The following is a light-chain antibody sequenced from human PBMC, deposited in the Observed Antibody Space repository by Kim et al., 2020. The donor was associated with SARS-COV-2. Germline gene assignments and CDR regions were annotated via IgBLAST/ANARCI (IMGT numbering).Light chain of an antibody. Sequence: QGVTISCSGSSSNIGNNAVNWYQQLPGKAPKLLIYYDDLLPSGVSDRFSGSKSGTSASLAISGLQSEDEADYYCAAWDDRLDGQVFGGGTQLTVL. CDR1: SSNIGNNA. J-gene: IGLJ3*02. V-gene: IGLV1-36*01. CDR3: AAWDDRLDGQV. CDR2: YDD.